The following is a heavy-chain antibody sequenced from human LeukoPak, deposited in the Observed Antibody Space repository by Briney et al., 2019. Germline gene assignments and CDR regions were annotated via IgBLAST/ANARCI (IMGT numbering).Heavy chain of an antibody. CDR1: GFSVSNNY. J-gene: IGHJ3*02. CDR3: ARDRDYFDSSGSLSGRACDI. CDR2: IYSGGST. V-gene: IGHV3-53*01. D-gene: IGHD3-22*01. Sequence: GGSLRLSCVVSGFSVSNNYMNWVRQAPGKGLEWVSVIYSGGSTYYADSLKGRFTISRDDSKNTLYLQMKSLRAEDTAVYYCARDRDYFDSSGSLSGRACDIWGQGTMVTVSS.